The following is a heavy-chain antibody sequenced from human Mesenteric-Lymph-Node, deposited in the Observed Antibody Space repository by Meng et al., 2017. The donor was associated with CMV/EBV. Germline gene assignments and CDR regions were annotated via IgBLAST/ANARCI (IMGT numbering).Heavy chain of an antibody. CDR2: INDSGSV. D-gene: IGHD2-2*01. J-gene: IGHJ4*02. Sequence: SETLSLTCAVYDGSFTNYYWSWIRQPPGKGLEWIGEINDSGSVNYNPSLKSRVTISVDTSKSQFSLKVRSVTAADTAVYYCATAPIYQLPDYWDQGTLVTV. V-gene: IGHV4-34*01. CDR1: DGSFTNYY. CDR3: ATAPIYQLPDY.